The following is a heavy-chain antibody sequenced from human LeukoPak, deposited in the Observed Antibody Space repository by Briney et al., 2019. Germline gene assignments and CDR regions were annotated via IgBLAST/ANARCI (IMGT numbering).Heavy chain of an antibody. CDR2: IYYSGSA. V-gene: IGHV4-59*08. D-gene: IGHD2-2*01. CDR3: ARGTSSGYFDF. CDR1: GGSISSYY. Sequence: SETLSLTCTVSGGSISSYYWSWIRQPPGKGLEWIGYIYYSGSANYHPSLKSRVTISVDTSKNQFSLKVTSGTAADTAVYFCARGTSSGYFDFWGRGTLVTVSS. J-gene: IGHJ4*02.